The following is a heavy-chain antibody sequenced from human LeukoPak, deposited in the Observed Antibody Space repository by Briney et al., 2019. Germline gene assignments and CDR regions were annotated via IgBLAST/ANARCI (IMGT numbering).Heavy chain of an antibody. CDR3: VRIYRGPDY. V-gene: IGHV1-2*02. Sequence: GASVKVSWKASGYTFTGYYMHWVRQAPGQGLEWMGWINPNNDDTNYAEKFQGRVTMTTDTSISTVYMELTRLRSDDTAMYYCVRIYRGPDYWGQGTLVTVSS. CDR1: GYTFTGYY. D-gene: IGHD3-10*01. J-gene: IGHJ4*02. CDR2: INPNNDDT.